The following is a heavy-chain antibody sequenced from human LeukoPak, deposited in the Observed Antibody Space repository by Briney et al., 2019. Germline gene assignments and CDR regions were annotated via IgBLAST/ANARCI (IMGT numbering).Heavy chain of an antibody. CDR3: ARKTLKGGPQAFDI. CDR1: GGSISSGDYY. D-gene: IGHD2-15*01. V-gene: IGHV4-30-4*01. CDR2: IYYSGST. J-gene: IGHJ3*02. Sequence: SETLSLTCTVSGGSISSGDYYWSWISQPPGKGLEWIGYIYYSGSTYYNPSLKSRVTISVDTSKNQFSLKLSSVTAADTAVYYCARKTLKGGPQAFDIWGQGTMVTVSS.